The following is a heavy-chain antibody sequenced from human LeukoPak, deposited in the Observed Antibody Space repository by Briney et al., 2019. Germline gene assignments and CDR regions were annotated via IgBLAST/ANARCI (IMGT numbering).Heavy chain of an antibody. CDR3: AREGSTIVVPAAPRVSSPRILDY. J-gene: IGHJ4*02. CDR2: ISSSSSTI. Sequence: GGSLRLSCAASGFTFSSYSMNWVRQAPGKGLEWVSYISSSSSTIYYADSVKGRFTISRDNAKNSLYLQMNSLRAEDTAVYYCAREGSTIVVPAAPRVSSPRILDYWGQGTLVTVSS. D-gene: IGHD2-2*01. CDR1: GFTFSSYS. V-gene: IGHV3-48*01.